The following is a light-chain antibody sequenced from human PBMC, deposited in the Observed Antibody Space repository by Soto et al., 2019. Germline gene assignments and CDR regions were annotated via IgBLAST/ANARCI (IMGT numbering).Light chain of an antibody. CDR3: QLSQQRSSWLTIA. CDR1: ERIVRS. CDR2: DAS. V-gene: IGKV3-11*01. J-gene: IGKJ5*01. Sequence: TQSPATLSLSPGKRVTLSCRANERIVRSLAWYQQRPDQPPRILIYDASFRATGIQERFTGSGSGTDVTLSSSSLEPEDFAVYYCQLSQQRSSWLTIALGQGTRLEIK.